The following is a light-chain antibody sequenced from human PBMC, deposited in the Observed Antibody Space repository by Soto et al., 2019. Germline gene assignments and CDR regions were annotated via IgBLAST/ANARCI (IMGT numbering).Light chain of an antibody. CDR3: QQYGSSPQT. CDR1: QSVSYY. Sequence: EIVLTQSPGTLSLSPGERATLSFRASQSVSYYLAWYQQKPGQAPRLLIYDASSRATGVPDRFSGSGSGTDFTLTISRLEPEDFAVYYCQQYGSSPQTFGQGTNVDIK. J-gene: IGKJ1*01. V-gene: IGKV3-20*01. CDR2: DAS.